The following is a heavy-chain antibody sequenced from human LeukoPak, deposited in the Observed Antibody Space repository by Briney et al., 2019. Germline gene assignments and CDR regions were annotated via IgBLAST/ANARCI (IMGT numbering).Heavy chain of an antibody. CDR1: GGSFSGYY. CDR2: INHSGST. CDR3: ARVEYDYVWGSYRIDAFDI. Sequence: SETLSLTCAVYGGSFSGYYWSWIRQPPGKGLEWIGEINHSGSTNYNPSLKSRVTISVDTSKNQFSLKLSSVTAADTAVYYCARVEYDYVWGSYRIDAFDIWGQGTTVTVSS. D-gene: IGHD3-16*02. J-gene: IGHJ3*02. V-gene: IGHV4-34*01.